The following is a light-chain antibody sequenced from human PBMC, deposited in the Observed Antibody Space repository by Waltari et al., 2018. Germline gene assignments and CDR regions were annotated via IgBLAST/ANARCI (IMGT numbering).Light chain of an antibody. CDR3: QQYNNWPRRT. CDR2: GAS. Sequence: EIVMTQSPVTLSVSPGERATLSCRASQSVSSNLAWYQHKPGQAPRLLIYGASTRATGIPARFSGSGSGTEFTLTISSLQSEDFAVYYCQQYNNWPRRTFAQGTKVEIK. CDR1: QSVSSN. V-gene: IGKV3-15*01. J-gene: IGKJ2*01.